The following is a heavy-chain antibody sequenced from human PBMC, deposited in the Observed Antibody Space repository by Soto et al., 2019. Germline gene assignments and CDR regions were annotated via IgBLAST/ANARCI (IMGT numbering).Heavy chain of an antibody. CDR3: AKDPDSDYYYYGMDV. J-gene: IGHJ6*02. CDR2: ISGSGGST. D-gene: IGHD2-21*01. Sequence: GGSLRLSCAASGFTFSSYAMSWVRQAPGKGLEWVSAISGSGGSTYYADSVKGRFTISRDNSKNTLYLQMNSLRAEDTAVYYCAKDPDSDYYYYGMDVCGQGPTVTVYS. V-gene: IGHV3-23*01. CDR1: GFTFSSYA.